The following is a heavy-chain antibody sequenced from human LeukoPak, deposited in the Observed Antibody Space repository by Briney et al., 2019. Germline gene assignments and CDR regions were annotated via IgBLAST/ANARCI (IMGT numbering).Heavy chain of an antibody. CDR3: ASMKGNWYFDL. V-gene: IGHV4-34*01. CDR1: GTSFSGSY. Sequence: SETLSLTCAVYGTSFSGSYWNWVRQPPGKGLECIGEINHSGSTDYNASLKSRVTISVDTSKNQFSLRLSSVTAADTAVYYCASMKGNWYFDLWGRGTLVTVSS. CDR2: INHSGST. J-gene: IGHJ2*01. D-gene: IGHD3-10*01.